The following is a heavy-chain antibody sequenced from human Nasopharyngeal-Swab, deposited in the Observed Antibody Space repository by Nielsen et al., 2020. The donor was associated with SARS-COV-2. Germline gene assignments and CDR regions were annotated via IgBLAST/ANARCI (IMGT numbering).Heavy chain of an antibody. CDR3: ARERGGDGYRYFDY. CDR2: IYTSGKT. J-gene: IGHJ4*02. CDR1: GVSVDSGSYF. Sequence: SETLSLTCAVSGVSVDSGSYFWSWVRQPAGKGLEWIGHIYTSGKTNYNPSLMSRLTISVDASKNQFSLRLTSVTAADTAVYYCARERGGDGYRYFDYWGQGALVIVSS. D-gene: IGHD2-21*02. V-gene: IGHV4-61*09.